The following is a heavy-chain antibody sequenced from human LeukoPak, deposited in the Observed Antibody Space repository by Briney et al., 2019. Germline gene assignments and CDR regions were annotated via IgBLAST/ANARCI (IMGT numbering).Heavy chain of an antibody. D-gene: IGHD3-9*01. V-gene: IGHV3-23*01. CDR1: GFTFSSYA. CDR2: ISDSGGST. Sequence: GGSLRLSCAASGFTFSSYAMSWVRQAPGKGLEWVSTISDSGGSTYYADSVKGRFTISRDNSKNTLYLQMNSLRAEDTAVYYCARDLADYDILTGYQYYYYMDVWGKGTTVTVSS. CDR3: ARDLADYDILTGYQYYYYMDV. J-gene: IGHJ6*03.